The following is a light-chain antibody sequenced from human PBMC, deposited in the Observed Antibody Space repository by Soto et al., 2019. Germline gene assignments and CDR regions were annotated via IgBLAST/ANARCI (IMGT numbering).Light chain of an antibody. V-gene: IGKV1-5*03. CDR2: KAS. Sequence: DIPMTQSPSTLSASVGDRVTITCRASQSISSWLAWYQQKPGKVPKLLIQKASSLESGVPARFSGSGSGTEFTLTISSLQPDDFATYYCQQYNGSPDTFGKGTKLEI. CDR3: QQYNGSPDT. CDR1: QSISSW. J-gene: IGKJ2*01.